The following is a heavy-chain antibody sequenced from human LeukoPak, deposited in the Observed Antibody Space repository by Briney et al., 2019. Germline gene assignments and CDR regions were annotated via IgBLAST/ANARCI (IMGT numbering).Heavy chain of an antibody. Sequence: GGSLRLSCAASGFVFSTYATHWVRQAPGKGLEYVSGISGNGGYTDYANSVKGRFTISRDNFKNTLYLQMGSLRAEDMAVYYCARDLFSGAEMATFDYWGQGTLVTVSS. CDR1: GFVFSTYA. CDR2: ISGNGGYT. CDR3: ARDLFSGAEMATFDY. D-gene: IGHD5-24*01. J-gene: IGHJ4*02. V-gene: IGHV3-64*01.